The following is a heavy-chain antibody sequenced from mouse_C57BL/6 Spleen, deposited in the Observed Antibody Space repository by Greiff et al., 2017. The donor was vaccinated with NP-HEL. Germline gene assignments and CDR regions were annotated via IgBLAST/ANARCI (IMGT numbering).Heavy chain of an antibody. V-gene: IGHV1-81*01. D-gene: IGHD1-1*01. J-gene: IGHJ3*01. Sequence: VQLQQSGAELARPGASVKLSCKASGYTFTSYGISWVKQRTGQGLEWIGEIYPRSGNTYYNEKFKGKATLTADKSSSTAYMEIRSLTSEDSAVYFCAREDYYGSSEGFAYWGQGTLVTVSA. CDR1: GYTFTSYG. CDR2: IYPRSGNT. CDR3: AREDYYGSSEGFAY.